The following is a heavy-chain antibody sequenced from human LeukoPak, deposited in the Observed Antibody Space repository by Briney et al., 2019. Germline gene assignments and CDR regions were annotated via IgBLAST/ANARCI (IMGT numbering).Heavy chain of an antibody. CDR3: ARGRNDNGGMFFDS. CDR1: GGSIRSFY. Sequence: SETLSLTCTVSGGSIRSFYWSWIRQAPGKGLEWIGFISYSGYTSYSPSLKSRVGISVDTSKSQFSLRLSSMTAADTAIYYCARGRNDNGGMFFDSWAQGTLVTVSS. V-gene: IGHV4-59*01. CDR2: ISYSGYT. D-gene: IGHD4-23*01. J-gene: IGHJ4*02.